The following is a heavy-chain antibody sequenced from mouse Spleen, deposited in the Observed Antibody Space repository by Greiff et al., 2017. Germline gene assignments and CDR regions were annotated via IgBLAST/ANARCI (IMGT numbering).Heavy chain of an antibody. Sequence: EVKVVESGGGLVKPGGSLKLSCAASGFTFSSYAMSWVRQTPEKRLEWVATISDGGSYTYYPDNVKGRFTISRDNAKNNLYLQMSHLKSEDTAMYYCARDWRRGGFAYWGQGTLVTVSA. CDR1: GFTFSSYA. J-gene: IGHJ3*01. CDR2: ISDGGSYT. V-gene: IGHV5-4*01. CDR3: ARDWRRGGFAY.